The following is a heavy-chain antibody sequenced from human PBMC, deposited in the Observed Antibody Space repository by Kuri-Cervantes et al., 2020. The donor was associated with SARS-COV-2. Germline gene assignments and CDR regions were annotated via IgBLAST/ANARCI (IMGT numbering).Heavy chain of an antibody. CDR3: AKEGGYCTNGVCYLAVDY. CDR2: ISGSGGST. V-gene: IGHV3-23*01. J-gene: IGHJ4*02. D-gene: IGHD2-8*01. CDR1: GFTFSSYA. Sequence: GGSLRLSCAASGFTFSSYAMSWVRQAPGKGLEWVSAISGSGGSTYYADSVEGRFTISRDNSKNTLYLQMNSLRAEDTAVYYCAKEGGYCTNGVCYLAVDYWGQGTLVTVSS.